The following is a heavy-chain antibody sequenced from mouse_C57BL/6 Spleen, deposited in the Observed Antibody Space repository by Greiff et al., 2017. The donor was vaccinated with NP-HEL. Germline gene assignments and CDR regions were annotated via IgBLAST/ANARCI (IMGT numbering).Heavy chain of an antibody. CDR3: ARDSSGSWFAY. CDR2: INPNNGGT. CDR1: GYTFTDYN. D-gene: IGHD3-2*02. V-gene: IGHV1-18*01. J-gene: IGHJ3*01. Sequence: VHVKQSGPELVKPGASVKIPCKASGYTFTDYNMDWVKQSHGKSLEWIGDINPNNGGTIYNQKFKGKATLTVDKSSSTAYMELRSLTSEDTAVYYCARDSSGSWFAYWGQGTLVTVSA.